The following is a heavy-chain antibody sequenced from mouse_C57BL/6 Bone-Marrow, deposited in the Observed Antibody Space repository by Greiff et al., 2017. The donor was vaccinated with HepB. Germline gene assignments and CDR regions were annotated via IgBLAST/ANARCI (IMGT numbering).Heavy chain of an antibody. CDR1: GFTFSSYG. CDR3: ARRSGGYRAY. V-gene: IGHV5-6*01. D-gene: IGHD1-3*01. J-gene: IGHJ3*01. Sequence: EVQRVESGGDLVKPGGSLKLSCAASGFTFSSYGMSWVRQTPDKRLEWVATISSGGSYTYYPDSVKGRFTISRDNAKNTLYLQMSSLKSEDTAMYYCARRSGGYRAYWGQGTLVTVSA. CDR2: ISSGGSYT.